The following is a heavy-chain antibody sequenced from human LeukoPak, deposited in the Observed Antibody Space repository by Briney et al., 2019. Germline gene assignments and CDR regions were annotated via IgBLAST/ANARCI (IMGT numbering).Heavy chain of an antibody. CDR3: ARGPRYFFQH. D-gene: IGHD3-9*01. CDR1: GYTFTGYY. Sequence: GASVKVSCKASGYTFTGYYMHWVRQAPGQGLEWMGWISAYNGNTNYAQKLQGRVTMTTDTSTSTAYMELRSLRSDDTAVYYCARGPRYFFQHWGQGTLVTVSS. J-gene: IGHJ1*01. CDR2: ISAYNGNT. V-gene: IGHV1-18*04.